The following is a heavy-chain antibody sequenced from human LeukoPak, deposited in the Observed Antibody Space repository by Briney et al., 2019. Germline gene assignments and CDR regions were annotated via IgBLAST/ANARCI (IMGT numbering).Heavy chain of an antibody. J-gene: IGHJ4*02. V-gene: IGHV4-59*08. CDR3: ATDPGIAAAGIDY. CDR1: GGSISSYY. CDR2: ISDIGSI. Sequence: SETLSLTCTVSGGSISSYYWSWIRQPPGKGLEWIAYISDIGSINYHPSLKSRLTISLDTSKNQFSLKLSSVTAADTAVYYCATDPGIAAAGIDYWGQGTLVTVSS. D-gene: IGHD6-13*01.